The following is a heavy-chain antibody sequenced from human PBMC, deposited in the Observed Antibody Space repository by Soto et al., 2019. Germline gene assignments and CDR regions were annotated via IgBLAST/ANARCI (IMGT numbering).Heavy chain of an antibody. J-gene: IGHJ6*02. CDR2: ISYSSSYA. V-gene: IGHV3-11*06. D-gene: IGHD2-15*01. CDR3: ARDLGYCSGGRCYSYYYGMDV. Sequence: PWGSLRLSCAASGSTLSDYYMSWIRQAPGKGLEWVSHISYSSSYANYADSVKGRFTIFRDNAKNSLYLQMNSLRPEDTAVYYCARDLGYCSGGRCYSYYYGMDVWGQGTTVTVSS. CDR1: GSTLSDYY.